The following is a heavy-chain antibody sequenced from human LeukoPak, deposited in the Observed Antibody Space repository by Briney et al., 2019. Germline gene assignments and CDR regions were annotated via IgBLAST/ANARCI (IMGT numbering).Heavy chain of an antibody. CDR1: SGSFNGYY. CDR3: ARLGGYSSSWYLYYYYYYMDV. D-gene: IGHD6-13*01. Sequence: SGTLPLTCAVYSGSFNGYYWSCIRQSPGKGLEWIGEINHSGSTNYNPSLKSRVTISVDTSKNQFSLKLSSVTAADTAVYYCARLGGYSSSWYLYYYYYYMDVWGKGTTVTISS. V-gene: IGHV4-34*01. J-gene: IGHJ6*03. CDR2: INHSGST.